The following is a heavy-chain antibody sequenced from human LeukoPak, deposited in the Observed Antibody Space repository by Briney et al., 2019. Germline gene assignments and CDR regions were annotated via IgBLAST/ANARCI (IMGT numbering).Heavy chain of an antibody. D-gene: IGHD5-18*01. Sequence: GRSLRLSCAASGFTFSSYAMHWVRQAPGKGLEWVAVISYDGSNKYYADSVKGRFTISRDNSKNTLYLQMNSLRAEDTAVYYCAAETTFRGYSYGFAFDYWGQGTLVTVS. J-gene: IGHJ4*02. CDR2: ISYDGSNK. CDR1: GFTFSSYA. CDR3: AAETTFRGYSYGFAFDY. V-gene: IGHV3-30-3*01.